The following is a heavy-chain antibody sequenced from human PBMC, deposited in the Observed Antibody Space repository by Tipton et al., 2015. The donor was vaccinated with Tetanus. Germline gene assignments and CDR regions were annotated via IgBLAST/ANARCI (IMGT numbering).Heavy chain of an antibody. J-gene: IGHJ6*02. D-gene: IGHD6-25*01. Sequence: QVQLVQSGAEVKKPGSSVKVSCKASGGTFRYHAISWVRQAPGQGLEWMGGIIPVFGTSNYAQNFQDRVTVTADKSTSTVYVELRSLRPGDTAVYYCARVQEQRIYFYGMDVWGQGTTVTVSS. V-gene: IGHV1-69*06. CDR1: GGTFRYHA. CDR2: IIPVFGTS. CDR3: ARVQEQRIYFYGMDV.